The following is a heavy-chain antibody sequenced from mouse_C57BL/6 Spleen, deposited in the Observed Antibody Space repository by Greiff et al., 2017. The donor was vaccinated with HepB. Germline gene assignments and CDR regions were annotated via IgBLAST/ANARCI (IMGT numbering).Heavy chain of an antibody. D-gene: IGHD1-1*01. CDR1: GYTFTDYE. CDR3: TRFTTVVYWYFDV. CDR2: IDPETGGT. V-gene: IGHV1-15*01. J-gene: IGHJ1*03. Sequence: VQLQQSGAELVRPGASVTLSCKASGYTFTDYEMHWVKQTPVHGLEWIGAIDPETGGTAYNQKFKGKAILTADKSSSTAYMALRSLTSEDSAVYYCTRFTTVVYWYFDVWGTGTTVTVSS.